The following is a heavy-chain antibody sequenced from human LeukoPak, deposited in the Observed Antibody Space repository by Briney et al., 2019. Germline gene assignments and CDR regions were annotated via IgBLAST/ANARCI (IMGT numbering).Heavy chain of an antibody. V-gene: IGHV4-34*01. D-gene: IGHD1-1*01. CDR1: GGSFSCYY. CDR2: INHSGST. CDR3: AREGRFRLTNTDGARFWNGPPGHYYYMDV. Sequence: SETLSLTCAVYGGSFSCYYWSWLRQPPGKGLEWIGEINHSGSTNYNQSLKSRVTISVDKSKNHFSLQLSSVTAADTAVYYCAREGRFRLTNTDGARFWNGPPGHYYYMDVWGKGTTVTVSS. J-gene: IGHJ6*03.